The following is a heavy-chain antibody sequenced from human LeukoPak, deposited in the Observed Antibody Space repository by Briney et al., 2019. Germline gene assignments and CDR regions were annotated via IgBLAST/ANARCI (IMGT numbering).Heavy chain of an antibody. Sequence: GGSLRLSRAASGFTFSTFAMSGVRQAPGKGLEWVSAISGSGGGTYYADPVKGRLNISRDNSKNTLYLQMSSLRAEDTAVYYCAKAFRGYENWSPNWFDPWGQGTLVSVSS. J-gene: IGHJ5*02. CDR1: GFTFSTFA. CDR2: ISGSGGGT. D-gene: IGHD5-12*01. V-gene: IGHV3-23*01. CDR3: AKAFRGYENWSPNWFDP.